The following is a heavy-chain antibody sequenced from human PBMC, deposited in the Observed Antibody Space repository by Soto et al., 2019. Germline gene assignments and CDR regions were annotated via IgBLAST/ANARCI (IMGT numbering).Heavy chain of an antibody. CDR2: IRPDNGNR. CDR1: GYTFSTIG. D-gene: IGHD1-20*01. V-gene: IGHV1-18*01. CDR3: ARDTESNRYND. J-gene: IGHJ1*01. Sequence: GASVKFSCNTSGYTFSTIGISWVRQAPGQGLEWVGWIRPDNGNRKSAQRLQGRVTLTTDTSASTAYMELRSLTSDDTAMYYCARDTESNRYNDWGQGTLVTVSS.